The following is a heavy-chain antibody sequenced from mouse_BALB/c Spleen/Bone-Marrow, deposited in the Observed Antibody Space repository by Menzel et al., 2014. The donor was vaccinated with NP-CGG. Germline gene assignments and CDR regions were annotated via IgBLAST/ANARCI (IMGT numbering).Heavy chain of an antibody. V-gene: IGHV5-17*02. CDR1: GFTFSSFG. CDR3: ARSGSSSGYFDY. J-gene: IGHJ2*01. Sequence: EVKLMESGGGLVQPGGSRKLSCAASGFTFSSFGMHWVRQAPEKGLEWVAYISSGSSTVYYADKVMGRFTISRDNPKNTLFLQMTSLRSEDTAMYCCARSGSSSGYFDYWGQGTTLTVSS. CDR2: ISSGSSTV. D-gene: IGHD1-1*01.